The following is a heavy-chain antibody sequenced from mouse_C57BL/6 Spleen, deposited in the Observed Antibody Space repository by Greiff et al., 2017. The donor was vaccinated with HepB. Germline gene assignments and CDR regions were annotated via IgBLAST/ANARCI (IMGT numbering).Heavy chain of an antibody. J-gene: IGHJ3*01. CDR1: GYTFTSYW. CDR2: IHPSDSDT. V-gene: IGHV1-74*01. CDR3: AIEGDYDYEGFAY. Sequence: VQLQQSGAELVKPGASVKVSCKASGYTFTSYWMHWVKQRPGQDLEWIGRIHPSDSDTNYNQKFKGKATLTVDKSSSTAYMQLSSLTSEDSAVYYCAIEGDYDYEGFAYWGQGTLVTVSA. D-gene: IGHD2-4*01.